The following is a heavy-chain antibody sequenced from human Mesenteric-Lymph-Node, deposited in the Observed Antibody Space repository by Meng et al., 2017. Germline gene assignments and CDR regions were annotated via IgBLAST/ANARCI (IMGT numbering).Heavy chain of an antibody. CDR3: ARGFLSFVRVFDY. J-gene: IGHJ4*02. Sequence: GQPQGSGPGPVKPSATLSLTCAVSGASVSSNNWWSWVRQPPGKGLEWIGEIYHSGSTNYNPSLKSRVTISVDTSKNQFSLKLSSVTAADTAVYYCARGFLSFVRVFDYWGQGTLVTVSS. CDR2: IYHSGST. D-gene: IGHD2/OR15-2a*01. V-gene: IGHV4-4*02. CDR1: GASVSSNNW.